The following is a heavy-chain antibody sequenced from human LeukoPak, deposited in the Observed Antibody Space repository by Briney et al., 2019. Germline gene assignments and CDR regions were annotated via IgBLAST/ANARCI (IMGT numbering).Heavy chain of an antibody. CDR3: ARRGATTRTNWFDP. Sequence: ASVKVSCKASGYTFTSYYMHWVRQAPGQGLEWMGIINPSGGSTSYAQKFQGRVTISVDTSKNQFSLKLSSVTAADTAVYYCARRGATTRTNWFDPWGQGTLVTVSS. J-gene: IGHJ5*02. V-gene: IGHV1-46*01. CDR1: GYTFTSYY. D-gene: IGHD1-26*01. CDR2: INPSGGST.